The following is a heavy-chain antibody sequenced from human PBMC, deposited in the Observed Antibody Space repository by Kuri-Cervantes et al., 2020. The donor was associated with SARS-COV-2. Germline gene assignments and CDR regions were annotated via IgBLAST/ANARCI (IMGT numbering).Heavy chain of an antibody. V-gene: IGHV4-34*01. CDR2: INHSGST. D-gene: IGHD5-24*01. CDR3: ARKVEMATISH. J-gene: IGHJ4*02. CDR1: GGSFSGYY. Sequence: SQTLSLTCAVYGGSFSGYYWSWIRQPPGKGLEWIGEINHSGSTNYNPSLKSRVTISVGTSKNQFSLKLSSVTAADTAVYYCARKVEMATISHWGQGTLVTVSS.